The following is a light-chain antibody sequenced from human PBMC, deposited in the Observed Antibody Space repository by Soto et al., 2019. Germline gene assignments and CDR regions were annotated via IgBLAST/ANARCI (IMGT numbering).Light chain of an antibody. CDR3: SSYSISNASL. V-gene: IGLV2-14*01. Sequence: QSVLTLPASVSGSPGQSITISCTGTSSDVGGYDYVSWYQLHPGKAPKLMVFEVNNRPSGVSYRFSGSKSGNTASLTISGLKAEDEADYFCSSYSISNASLFGTGPRSPX. CDR1: SSDVGGYDY. J-gene: IGLJ1*01. CDR2: EVN.